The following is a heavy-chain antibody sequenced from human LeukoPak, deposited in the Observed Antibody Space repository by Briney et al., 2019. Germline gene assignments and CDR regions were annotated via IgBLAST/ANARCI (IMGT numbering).Heavy chain of an antibody. J-gene: IGHJ3*02. Sequence: GGSLRLSCAASGFTFDDYAMHWVRQAPGKGLEWVSVISWNSGSIGYADSVKGRFTISRDNAKNSLYLQMNSLRAEDTALYYCAKDMRDDYGDWPTTYSAFDIWGQGTMVTVSS. D-gene: IGHD4-17*01. CDR1: GFTFDDYA. CDR2: ISWNSGSI. CDR3: AKDMRDDYGDWPTTYSAFDI. V-gene: IGHV3-9*01.